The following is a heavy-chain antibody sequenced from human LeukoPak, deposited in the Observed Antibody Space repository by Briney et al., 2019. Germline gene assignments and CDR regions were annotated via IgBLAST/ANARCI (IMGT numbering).Heavy chain of an antibody. CDR1: GFTFSRYW. J-gene: IGHJ1*01. CDR2: IKSDGKT. D-gene: IGHD3-22*01. CDR3: ARAPSEVGGYYPEYFRH. V-gene: IGHV3-74*01. Sequence: GGSLRLSCEASGFTFSRYWMHWVRQAPGKGLVLVSRIKSDGKTNYTYTVKGRFTISRDNAKNTVSLQMDSLRAEDTGVYYCARAPSEVGGYYPEYFRHWGQGTLVTVSS.